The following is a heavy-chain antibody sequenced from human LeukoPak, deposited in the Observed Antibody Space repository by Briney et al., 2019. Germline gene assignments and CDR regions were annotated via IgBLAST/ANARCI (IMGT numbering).Heavy chain of an antibody. CDR3: ARRPGVDTAMGNRWVFDY. CDR2: IYYSGST. CDR1: GGSISSYY. Sequence: PSETLSLTCTVSGGSISSYYWSWIRQPPGKGLEWIGYIYYSGSTNYNPSLKSRVTISVDTSKNQFSLKLSSVTAADTAVYYCARRPGVDTAMGNRWVFDYWGQGTLVTVSS. J-gene: IGHJ4*02. D-gene: IGHD5-18*01. V-gene: IGHV4-59*12.